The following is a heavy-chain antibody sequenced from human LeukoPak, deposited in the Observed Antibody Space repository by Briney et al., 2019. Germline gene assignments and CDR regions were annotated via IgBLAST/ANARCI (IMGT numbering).Heavy chain of an antibody. D-gene: IGHD4-17*01. CDR3: KPHYGDRGYYYYYGMDV. J-gene: IGHJ6*02. V-gene: IGHV3-49*03. CDR2: IRSKAYSGTT. Sequence: PGRSLRLSCTASGFTFGDYAMSWFRQAPGKGLEWVGFIRSKAYSGTTEYAASVKGRFTISRDDSKSIAYLQMNSLKTEDTAVYYCKPHYGDRGYYYYYGMDVWGQGTTVTVSS. CDR1: GFTFGDYA.